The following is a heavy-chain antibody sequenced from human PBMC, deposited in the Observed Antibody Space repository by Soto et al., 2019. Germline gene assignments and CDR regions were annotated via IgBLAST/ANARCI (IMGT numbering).Heavy chain of an antibody. V-gene: IGHV4-59*01. Sequence: PSETLSLTCTVSGGSISSYYWSWIRQPPGKGLEWIGYIYYSGSTNYNPSLKSRVTISVDTSKNQFSLKLSSVTAADTAVYYCARVRGYDGGGYYYYYYYMDVWGKGTTVTVSS. CDR2: IYYSGST. CDR1: GGSISSYY. CDR3: ARVRGYDGGGYYYYYYYMDV. J-gene: IGHJ6*03. D-gene: IGHD5-12*01.